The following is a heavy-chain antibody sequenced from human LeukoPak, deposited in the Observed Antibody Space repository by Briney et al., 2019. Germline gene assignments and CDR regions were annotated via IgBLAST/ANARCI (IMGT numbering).Heavy chain of an antibody. CDR1: GGSISSYY. CDR2: IDHSGSS. CDR3: ARDGPSRPFTI. Sequence: SETLSLTCTVSGGSISSYYWSWIRQPPGKGLEWIAVIDHSGSSHYGPSLKSRVAMSVDTSKNQFSLRLDSVTAADTAVYFCARDGPSRPFTIWGQGILVTVSS. J-gene: IGHJ4*02. D-gene: IGHD5-24*01. V-gene: IGHV4-59*04.